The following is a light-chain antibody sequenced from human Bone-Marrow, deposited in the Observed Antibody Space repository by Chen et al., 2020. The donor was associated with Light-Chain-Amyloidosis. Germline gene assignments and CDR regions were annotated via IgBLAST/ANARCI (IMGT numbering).Light chain of an antibody. CDR3: QQASTYPPWT. V-gene: IGKV1-12*01. Sequence: DIQMTQSPSSVCASIGDRVTITCRASQDVASGVAWYQQKPGRAPKLLMYATSVLQSGVSLRFSGSGSGTDFSLTITSLQPEDLAVYYCQQASTYPPWTFGQGIKVEIK. CDR2: ATS. J-gene: IGKJ1*01. CDR1: QDVASG.